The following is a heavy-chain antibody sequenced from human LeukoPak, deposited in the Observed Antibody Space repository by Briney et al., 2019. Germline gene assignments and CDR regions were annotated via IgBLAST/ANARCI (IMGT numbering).Heavy chain of an antibody. D-gene: IGHD3-10*01. CDR1: GGSFSGYY. V-gene: IGHV4-34*01. CDR3: ARGYYYGSGSYYNSDKYWYFDL. Sequence: SETLSLTCAVYGGSFSGYYWSWIRQPPGKGLEWIGEINHSGSTNYNPSLKSRVTMSVDTSKNQFSLKLSSMTAADTAVYYCARGYYYGSGSYYNSDKYWYFDLWGRGTLVTVSS. CDR2: INHSGST. J-gene: IGHJ2*01.